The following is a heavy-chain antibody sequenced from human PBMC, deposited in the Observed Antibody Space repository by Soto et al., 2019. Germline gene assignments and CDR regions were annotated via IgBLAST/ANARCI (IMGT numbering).Heavy chain of an antibody. CDR2: IYYSGST. CDR1: GGSISSGGYY. D-gene: IGHD2-2*01. V-gene: IGHV4-31*03. J-gene: IGHJ5*02. CDR3: ARGLVVVPAAIHWFDP. Sequence: SETLSLSCTVSGGSISSGGYYWSWIRQHPGKGLEWIGYIYYSGSTYYNPSLKSRVTISVDTSKNQFSLKLSSVTAADTAVYYCARGLVVVPAAIHWFDPWGQRTLVTVSS.